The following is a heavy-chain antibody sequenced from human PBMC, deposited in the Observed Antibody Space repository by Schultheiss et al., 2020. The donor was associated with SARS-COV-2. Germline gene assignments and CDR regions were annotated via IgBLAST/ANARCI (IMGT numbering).Heavy chain of an antibody. V-gene: IGHV4-61*05. D-gene: IGHD6-6*01. J-gene: IGHJ6*02. Sequence: SETLSLTCTVSGGSISSSSHYWGWIRQPPGKGLEWIGYIYYSGSTNYNPSLKSRVTISVDTSKNQFSLKLSSVTAADTAVYYCARDRGAARFYYYGMDVWGQGTTVTVSS. CDR2: IYYSGST. CDR3: ARDRGAARFYYYGMDV. CDR1: GGSISSSSHY.